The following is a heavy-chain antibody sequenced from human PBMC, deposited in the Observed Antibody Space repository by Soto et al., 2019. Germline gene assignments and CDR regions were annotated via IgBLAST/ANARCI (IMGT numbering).Heavy chain of an antibody. CDR3: ARENSSGYYYYGMDV. V-gene: IGHV1-46*01. J-gene: IGHJ6*02. D-gene: IGHD6-19*01. CDR1: GYTFTSYY. Sequence: ASVKVSCKASGYTFTSYYMHWVRQAPGQGLEWMGIINPSGGSTSYAQKFQGRVTMTRDTSTSTVYMELSSLRSEDTAVYYCARENSSGYYYYGMDVWGQGTTVTVSS. CDR2: INPSGGST.